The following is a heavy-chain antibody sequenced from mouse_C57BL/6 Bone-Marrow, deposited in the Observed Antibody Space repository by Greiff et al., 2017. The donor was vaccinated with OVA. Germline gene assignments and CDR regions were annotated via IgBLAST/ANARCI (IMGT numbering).Heavy chain of an antibody. Sequence: VQLQQSGAELVRPGASVKLSCTASGFNIKDDYMHWVKQRPEQGLEWIGWIDPENGDTEYASKFQGKATITADTSSNTAYLQLSSLTSEDTAVYYCTTICYGSSYGFADWGQGTLVTVSA. D-gene: IGHD1-1*01. CDR1: GFNIKDDY. J-gene: IGHJ3*01. CDR3: TTICYGSSYGFAD. CDR2: IDPENGDT. V-gene: IGHV14-4*01.